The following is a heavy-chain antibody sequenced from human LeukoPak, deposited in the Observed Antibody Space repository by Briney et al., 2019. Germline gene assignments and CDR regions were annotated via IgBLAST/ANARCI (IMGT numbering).Heavy chain of an antibody. CDR1: GYTFTDYS. J-gene: IGHJ4*02. CDR3: ARDAIAAAGAGA. D-gene: IGHD6-13*01. CDR2: INPNSGDT. V-gene: IGHV1-2*02. Sequence: ASVKVSCKASGYTFTDYSMHWVRQAPGQGLEWMGWINPNSGDTDYAQKFQGRVTMTRDTSISTAYLEVSRLTSDDTAVYFCARDAIAAAGAGAWGQGTLATVSS.